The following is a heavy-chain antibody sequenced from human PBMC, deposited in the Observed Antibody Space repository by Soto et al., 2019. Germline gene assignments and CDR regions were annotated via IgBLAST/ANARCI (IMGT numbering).Heavy chain of an antibody. CDR1: GFTFSMFA. CDR2: ISGSGGST. Sequence: GGSLRLSCVGSGFTFSMFAMSWVRDAPGKGLEWISSISGSGGSTYYADSVKGRFTVSRDNSKTTVFLQMNSLRTEDTAVYFCAKERNFWSGTAGFDSWGQGSPVTVSS. D-gene: IGHD3-3*01. V-gene: IGHV3-23*01. J-gene: IGHJ5*01. CDR3: AKERNFWSGTAGFDS.